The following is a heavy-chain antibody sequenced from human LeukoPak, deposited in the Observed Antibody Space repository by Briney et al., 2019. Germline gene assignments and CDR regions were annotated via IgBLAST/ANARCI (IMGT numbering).Heavy chain of an antibody. J-gene: IGHJ3*02. Sequence: GGSLRLSCAASGFTFSSYGMHWVRQAPGKGLEWVAFIRYDGSNKYYADSVKGRFTISRDNSKNTLYLQMNSLRAEDTAVYYCTIPGGATPGVAFDIWGQGTMVTVSS. CDR2: IRYDGSNK. CDR3: TIPGGATPGVAFDI. CDR1: GFTFSSYG. D-gene: IGHD1-26*01. V-gene: IGHV3-30*02.